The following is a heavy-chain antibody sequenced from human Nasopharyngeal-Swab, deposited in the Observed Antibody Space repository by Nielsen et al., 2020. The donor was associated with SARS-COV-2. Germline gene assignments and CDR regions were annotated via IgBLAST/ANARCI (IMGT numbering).Heavy chain of an antibody. Sequence: ASVKVSCKASGYTFTGYYMHWVRQAPGQGLEWMGRINPNSGNTGYAQKFQGRVTMTRNTSISTAYMELSSLRSEDTAVYYCARWDCGGDCYSDYWGQGTLVTVSS. CDR2: INPNSGNT. J-gene: IGHJ4*02. CDR3: ARWDCGGDCYSDY. D-gene: IGHD2-21*02. CDR1: GYTFTGYY. V-gene: IGHV1-8*02.